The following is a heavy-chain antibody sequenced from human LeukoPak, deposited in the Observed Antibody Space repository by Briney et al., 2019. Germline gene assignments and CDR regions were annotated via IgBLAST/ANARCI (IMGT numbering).Heavy chain of an antibody. J-gene: IGHJ4*02. D-gene: IGHD3-22*01. V-gene: IGHV3-30*18. CDR3: AKDPVRYYYDSSGYHN. CDR2: ISCDGSNK. CDR1: AFIFSGHW. Sequence: GSLRLSCEGSAFIFSGHWMNWVRQAPGKGLEWVAVISCDGSNKYYADSVKGRFTISRDNSKNTLYLQMNSLRAEDTAVYYCAKDPVRYYYDSSGYHNWGQGTLVTVSS.